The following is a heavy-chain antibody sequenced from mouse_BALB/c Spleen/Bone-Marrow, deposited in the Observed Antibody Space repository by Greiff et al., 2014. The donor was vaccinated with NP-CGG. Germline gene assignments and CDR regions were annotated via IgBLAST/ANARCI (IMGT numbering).Heavy chain of an antibody. Sequence: VQLQQSGPDLVKPGASVKISCKASGYTFSEYYINWVKQKPGQGLEWIGWIYPGSGNTKYNENFKGKATLTVDTSSSTAYMQLSSLTSEDTAVYFCAKDYGYVDVMDWGQGTSVTVSS. CDR3: AKDYGYVDVMD. D-gene: IGHD1-2*01. J-gene: IGHJ4*01. CDR2: IYPGSGNT. CDR1: GYTFSEYY. V-gene: IGHV1-84*02.